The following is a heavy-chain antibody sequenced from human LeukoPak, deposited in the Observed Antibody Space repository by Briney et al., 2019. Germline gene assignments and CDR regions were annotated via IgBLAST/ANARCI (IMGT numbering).Heavy chain of an antibody. V-gene: IGHV4-4*07. Sequence: PSETLSLTCTVSGGSISSYYWSWIRQPAGKGLEWIGRIYISGSTNYNPSLKSRVTMSVDTSKNQFSLKLSSVTAADTAVYYCARDTSGSYFWDTDAFDIWGQGTMVTVSS. CDR1: GGSISSYY. D-gene: IGHD1-26*01. CDR3: ARDTSGSYFWDTDAFDI. J-gene: IGHJ3*02. CDR2: IYISGST.